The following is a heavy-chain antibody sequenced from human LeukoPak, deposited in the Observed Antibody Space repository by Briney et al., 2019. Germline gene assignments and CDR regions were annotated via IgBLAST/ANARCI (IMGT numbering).Heavy chain of an antibody. Sequence: PSETLSLTCTVSGGSISSYYWSWIRQPPGKGLEWIGYIYYSGSTYYNPSLKSRVTISVDTSKNQFSLKLSSVTAADTAVYYCARTVAAAGTRWFDPWGQGTLVTVSS. CDR1: GGSISSYY. J-gene: IGHJ5*02. CDR3: ARTVAAAGTRWFDP. CDR2: IYYSGST. V-gene: IGHV4-59*08. D-gene: IGHD6-13*01.